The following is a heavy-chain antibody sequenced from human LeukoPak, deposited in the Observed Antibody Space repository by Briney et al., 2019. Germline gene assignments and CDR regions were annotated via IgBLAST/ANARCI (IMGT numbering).Heavy chain of an antibody. J-gene: IGHJ5*02. CDR2: NYYSGRT. CDR3: ARGRPDGSGSYYKFDP. V-gene: IGHV4-39*01. D-gene: IGHD3-10*01. CDR1: GGSISSSSYY. Sequence: SETLSLTCTVSGGSISSSSYYWGWIRQPPGKGLECIGSNYYSGRTYYNPSLKSRVTISVNTSKKRFSLKLSSVTAADSAVYYCARGRPDGSGSYYKFDPWGQGTLVTVSS.